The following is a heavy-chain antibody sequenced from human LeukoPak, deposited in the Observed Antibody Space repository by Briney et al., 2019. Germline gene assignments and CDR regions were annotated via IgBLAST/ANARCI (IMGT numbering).Heavy chain of an antibody. Sequence: PGGTLRLSCVASGFTFSTYPMHWVRQAPGKGLEYVSAISSNGGDTYYTNSVKGRFTISRDNAKNTLYLQMGSLRAEDMAVYYCARVRSYDSGVYYYDYWGQGTVVTVSS. J-gene: IGHJ4*02. CDR1: GFTFSTYP. D-gene: IGHD3-22*01. CDR2: ISSNGGDT. V-gene: IGHV3-64*01. CDR3: ARVRSYDSGVYYYDY.